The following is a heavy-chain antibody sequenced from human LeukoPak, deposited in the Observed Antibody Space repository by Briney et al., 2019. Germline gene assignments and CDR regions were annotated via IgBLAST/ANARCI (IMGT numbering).Heavy chain of an antibody. CDR3: MTTVTTLLFKDAFDI. J-gene: IGHJ3*02. CDR2: IKQDGSEK. D-gene: IGHD4-17*01. Sequence: GGSLRLSCAASGFTFSSYWMSWVRQAPGRGLEWVANIKQDGSEKYYVDSVKGRFTISRDNAKNSLYLQMNSLRAEGTAVYYCMTTVTTLLFKDAFDIWGQGTMVTVSS. CDR1: GFTFSSYW. V-gene: IGHV3-7*01.